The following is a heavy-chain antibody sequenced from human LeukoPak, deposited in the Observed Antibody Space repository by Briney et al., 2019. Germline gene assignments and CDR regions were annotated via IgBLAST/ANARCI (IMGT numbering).Heavy chain of an antibody. CDR2: ISYDGSNK. Sequence: SCKASGYTFTSYYMHWVRQAPGKGLEWVAVISYDGSNKYYADSVKGRFTISRDNSKNTLYLQMNSLRAEDTAVYYCAKDNYGSYSYGSSHFDYWGQGTLVTVSS. CDR1: GYTFTSYY. J-gene: IGHJ4*02. V-gene: IGHV3-30*18. CDR3: AKDNYGSYSYGSSHFDY. D-gene: IGHD5-18*01.